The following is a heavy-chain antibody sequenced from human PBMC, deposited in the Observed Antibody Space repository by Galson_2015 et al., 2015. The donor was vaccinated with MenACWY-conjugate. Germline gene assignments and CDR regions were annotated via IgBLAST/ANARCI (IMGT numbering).Heavy chain of an antibody. CDR1: GGTFSSYG. CDR2: IIPIFGAA. Sequence: SVKVSCKASGGTFSSYGISWVRQAAGQGLEWMGAIIPIFGAANYAQRFQGRVTMTADESTTTDYMELSSLRSEDTAVYYCARDGHSSTWNQYNWFDPWGQGTLVTVSS. V-gene: IGHV1-69*13. J-gene: IGHJ5*02. CDR3: ARDGHSSTWNQYNWFDP. D-gene: IGHD6-13*01.